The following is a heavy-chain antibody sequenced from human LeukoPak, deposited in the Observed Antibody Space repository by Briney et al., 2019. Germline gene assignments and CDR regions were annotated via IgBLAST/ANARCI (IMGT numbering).Heavy chain of an antibody. CDR2: ISYSGST. CDR3: ARLPSYSSSQNWIDP. CDR1: GDSINNYY. V-gene: IGHV4-59*01. Sequence: SETLSLTCTVSGDSINNYYWNWIRQSPGEGLEWIGYISYSGSTKYNPSLRGRVPISGDTPNTQFSRRLNFVTVADTAMYYCARLPSYSSSQNWIDPWGQGTLVTVSS. D-gene: IGHD2-2*01. J-gene: IGHJ5*02.